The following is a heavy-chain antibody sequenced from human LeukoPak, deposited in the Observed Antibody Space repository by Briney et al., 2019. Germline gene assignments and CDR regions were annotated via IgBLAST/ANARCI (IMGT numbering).Heavy chain of an antibody. V-gene: IGHV3-48*02. CDR3: ARDPDAGGGFDY. CDR1: GFTFSSYS. CDR2: ISSSSSSI. J-gene: IGHJ4*02. Sequence: GGSLRLSCAASGFTFSSYSMNWVRQAPGKGLEWVSYISSSSSSIYYADSVKGRFTISKDNAKNSLYLQMYSLRDEDTAVYYCARDPDAGGGFDYWGQGTLVTVSS.